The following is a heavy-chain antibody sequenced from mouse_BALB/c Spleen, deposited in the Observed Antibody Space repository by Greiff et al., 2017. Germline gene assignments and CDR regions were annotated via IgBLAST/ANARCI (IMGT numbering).Heavy chain of an antibody. V-gene: IGHV3-6*02. J-gene: IGHJ3*01. CDR1: GYSITSGYY. Sequence: EVKLVESGPGLVKPSQSLSLTCSVTGYSITSGYYWNWIRQFPGNKLEWMGYISYDGSNNYNPSLKNRISITRDTSKNQFFLKLNSVTTEDTATYYCARDGETGTWFAYWGQGTLVTVSA. D-gene: IGHD4-1*01. CDR2: ISYDGSN. CDR3: ARDGETGTWFAY.